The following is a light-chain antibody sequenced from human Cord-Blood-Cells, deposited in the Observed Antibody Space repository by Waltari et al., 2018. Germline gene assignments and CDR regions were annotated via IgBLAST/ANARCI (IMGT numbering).Light chain of an antibody. CDR3: SSHTSSSTWV. V-gene: IGLV2-14*01. Sequence: QSALTQPASVSGSPGQSITISCTGTSSDVGGYNYVSWYQQHPGKAPKLMIYDVSKRRSGVSNRFAGSKSGNTASLTISGLQAEDEADYYCSSHTSSSTWVFGGGTKLTVL. CDR1: SSDVGGYNY. CDR2: DVS. J-gene: IGLJ3*02.